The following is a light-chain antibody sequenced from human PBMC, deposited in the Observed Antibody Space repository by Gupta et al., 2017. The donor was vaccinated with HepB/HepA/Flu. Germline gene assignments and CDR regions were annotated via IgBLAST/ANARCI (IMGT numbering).Light chain of an antibody. J-gene: IGLJ3*02. V-gene: IGLV1-44*01. CDR3: AAWDDSLNGQGV. Sequence: QSVLTQPPSASGTPGQRVTISCSGSSSNIGSNTVNWYQQLPGTAPKLLSYSNNQRPSGVPDRFSGSKSGTSASLAISGLQSEDEADYYCAAWDDSLNGQGVFGGGTKLTVL. CDR1: SSNIGSNT. CDR2: SNN.